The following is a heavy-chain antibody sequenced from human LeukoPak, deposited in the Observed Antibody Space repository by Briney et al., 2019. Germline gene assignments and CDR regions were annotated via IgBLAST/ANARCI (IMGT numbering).Heavy chain of an antibody. CDR3: AKDEEMATISNSDY. Sequence: GGSLRLSCAASGFTFSNYPMTWVRQAPGKGLEWVSAIPDSGDSTNYAISVKGRFTISRDNSKNTLYLQMNSLRAEDTAVYYCAKDEEMATISNSDYWGQGTLVTVSS. V-gene: IGHV3-23*01. CDR1: GFTFSNYP. J-gene: IGHJ4*02. CDR2: IPDSGDST. D-gene: IGHD5-24*01.